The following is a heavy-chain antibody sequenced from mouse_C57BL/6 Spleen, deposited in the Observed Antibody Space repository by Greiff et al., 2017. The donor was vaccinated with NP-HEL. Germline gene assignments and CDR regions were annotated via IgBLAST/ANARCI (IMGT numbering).Heavy chain of an antibody. Sequence: QVQLQQPGAELVKPGASVKLSCKASGYTFTSYWMHWVKQRPGRGLEWIGRIDPSSGGTNYNEKFKSKATLTVDKSSSTAYMQLSSLTSEDSAVEDYARGTEYGSSSMDYWGQGTPVTVSA. CDR2: IDPSSGGT. V-gene: IGHV1-62-3*01. CDR1: GYTFTSYW. CDR3: ARGTEYGSSSMDY. J-gene: IGHJ4*01. D-gene: IGHD1-1*01.